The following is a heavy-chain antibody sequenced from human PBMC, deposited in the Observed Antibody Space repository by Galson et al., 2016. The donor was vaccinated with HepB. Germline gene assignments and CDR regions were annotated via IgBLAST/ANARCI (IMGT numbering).Heavy chain of an antibody. Sequence: SLRLSCAASGFTFTAYWMTWVRQAPGKGLEWVANINYDGSGKYYVDSAKGRFTISRDNAYNSLFLQMNTLRVEDTAVYYCARILKSPGYSSYDYRDYWGRGTRVTVSS. CDR3: ARILKSPGYSSYDYRDY. V-gene: IGHV3-7*01. CDR2: INYDGSGK. J-gene: IGHJ4*02. D-gene: IGHD5-12*01. CDR1: GFTFTAYW.